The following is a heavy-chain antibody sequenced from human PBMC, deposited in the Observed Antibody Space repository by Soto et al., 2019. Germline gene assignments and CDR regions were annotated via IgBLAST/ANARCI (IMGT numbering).Heavy chain of an antibody. D-gene: IGHD6-25*01. V-gene: IGHV4-31*03. CDR3: AREPGIAAPDDYYYGMDV. CDR2: IYYSGST. CDR1: GGSISSGGYY. Sequence: SETLSLTCTVSGGSISSGGYYWSWIRQHPGKGLEWIGYIYYSGSTYYNPSLKSRVTISVDTSKNQFSLKLSSVTAADTAVYYCAREPGIAAPDDYYYGMDVWGQGTTVTVSS. J-gene: IGHJ6*02.